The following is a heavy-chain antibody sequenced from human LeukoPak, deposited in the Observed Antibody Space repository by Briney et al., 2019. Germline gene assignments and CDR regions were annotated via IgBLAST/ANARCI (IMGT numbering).Heavy chain of an antibody. V-gene: IGHV3-7*04. CDR1: GFTFSSYW. Sequence: GGSLRLSCTVSGFTFSSYWMSWVRQAPGKGLEWVANIKQDGSEKFYVDSVKGRFTVSRDNAKNSLYLRMNNLRAEDTAVYYCAGASGGERYWGQGTLVTVSS. J-gene: IGHJ4*02. CDR2: IKQDGSEK. D-gene: IGHD3-10*01. CDR3: AGASGGERY.